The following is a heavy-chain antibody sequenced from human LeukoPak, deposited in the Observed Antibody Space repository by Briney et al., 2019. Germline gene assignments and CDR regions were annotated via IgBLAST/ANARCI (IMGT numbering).Heavy chain of an antibody. J-gene: IGHJ5*02. Sequence: ASVKVSCKASGYTFTGYYMHWVRQAPGQGLEWMGWINPNSGGTNYAQKFQGRVTMTRDTSISTAYMELSRLRSDDTAVYYCARARRRYCSGGSCYSLYNWFDPWGQGTLVTVSS. CDR1: GYTFTGYY. CDR3: ARARRRYCSGGSCYSLYNWFDP. D-gene: IGHD2-15*01. V-gene: IGHV1-2*02. CDR2: INPNSGGT.